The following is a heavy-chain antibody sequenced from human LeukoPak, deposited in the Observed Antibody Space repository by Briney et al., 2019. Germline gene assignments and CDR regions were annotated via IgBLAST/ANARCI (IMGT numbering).Heavy chain of an antibody. CDR2: ISSSSKNI. Sequence: GGSLRLSCAASEVTFSSYSMNWVRQAPGKGLEWVSYISSSSKNIYYADSVKGRFTISRDNAKNSLYLQMNSLRAEDTAVYYCARDLNWAFDYWGRGTLVIVSS. D-gene: IGHD7-27*01. V-gene: IGHV3-48*01. CDR3: ARDLNWAFDY. J-gene: IGHJ4*02. CDR1: EVTFSSYS.